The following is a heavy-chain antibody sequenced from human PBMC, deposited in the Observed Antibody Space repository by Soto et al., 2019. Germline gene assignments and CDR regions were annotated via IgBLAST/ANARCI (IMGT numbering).Heavy chain of an antibody. D-gene: IGHD3-22*01. CDR3: ARIPLYDSSGYYAPHFDY. CDR2: IGTAGDT. V-gene: IGHV3-13*01. CDR1: GFTFSSYD. J-gene: IGHJ4*02. Sequence: GGSLRLSCAASGFTFSSYDMHWVRQATGKGLEWVSAIGTAGDTYYPGSVKGRFTISRENAKNSLYLQMNSLRAGDTAVYYCARIPLYDSSGYYAPHFDYWGQGTLVTVSS.